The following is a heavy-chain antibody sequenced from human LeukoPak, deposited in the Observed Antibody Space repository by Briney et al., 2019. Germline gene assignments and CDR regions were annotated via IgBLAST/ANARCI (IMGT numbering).Heavy chain of an antibody. D-gene: IGHD5-18*01. V-gene: IGHV3-21*01. CDR3: ARDSTAMPKDHLDY. Sequence: NPGGSLRLSCAASGFTFSSYSMNWVRHAPGKGLEWVSSISSSSSYIYYADPVKGRFTISRDNAKNSLYLQMNSLRAEDTAVYYCARDSTAMPKDHLDYWGQGTLVTVSS. J-gene: IGHJ4*02. CDR2: ISSSSSYI. CDR1: GFTFSSYS.